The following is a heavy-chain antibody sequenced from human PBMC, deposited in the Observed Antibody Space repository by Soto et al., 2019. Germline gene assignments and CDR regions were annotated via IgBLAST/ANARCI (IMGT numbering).Heavy chain of an antibody. V-gene: IGHV3-23*01. Sequence: GGSLRLSCAASGFTFSSYAMSWVRQAPGKGLEWVSAISGSGGSTYYADSVKGRFTISRDNSKNTLYLQMNSLRAEDTAVYYCAKDSAAYYYYYMDVWGKGTTVTVSS. CDR2: ISGSGGST. J-gene: IGHJ6*03. CDR3: AKDSAAYYYYYMDV. CDR1: GFTFSSYA.